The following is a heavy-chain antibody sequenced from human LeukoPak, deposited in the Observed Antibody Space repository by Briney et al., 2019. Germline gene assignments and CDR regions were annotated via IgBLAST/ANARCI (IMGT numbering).Heavy chain of an antibody. CDR3: AKGLYDSSGYYPPGAFDI. D-gene: IGHD3-22*01. Sequence: PGGSLRLSCAASGFTFSSYAMSWVRQAPGKGLEWVSAISGSGGSTYYADSVKGRFTISRDNSKNTLYLQMNSLRAEDTAVYYCAKGLYDSSGYYPPGAFDIWGQGTMVTVSS. V-gene: IGHV3-23*01. CDR2: ISGSGGST. CDR1: GFTFSSYA. J-gene: IGHJ3*02.